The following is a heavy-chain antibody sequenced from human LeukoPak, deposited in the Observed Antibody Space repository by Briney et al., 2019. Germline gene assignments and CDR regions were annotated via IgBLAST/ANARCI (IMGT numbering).Heavy chain of an antibody. Sequence: PGRSLRLSCAASGFIFYGYAMHWVRQAPGKGLEWVSTISWNSDIILYADSVKGRFTISRDNDKNSLYLEMNSLRPEDMALYYCVKSGGYYYMDAWGKGTTVIVSS. CDR3: VKSGGYYYMDA. D-gene: IGHD3-16*01. CDR2: ISWNSDII. J-gene: IGHJ6*03. V-gene: IGHV3-9*03. CDR1: GFIFYGYA.